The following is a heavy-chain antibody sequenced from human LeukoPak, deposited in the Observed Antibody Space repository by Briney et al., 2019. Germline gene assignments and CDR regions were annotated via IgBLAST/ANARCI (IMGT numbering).Heavy chain of an antibody. CDR2: INPNSGGT. D-gene: IGHD3-22*01. CDR3: ARDRSTTYYDGSGYYSRYGMDV. Sequence: ASVKVSCKASGYTFTGYYMHWVRQAPGQGLEWMGWINPNSGGTNYAQKFQGRVTMTRDTSISTAYMELSRLRSDDTAVYYCARDRSTTYYDGSGYYSRYGMDVWGQGTTVTVSS. CDR1: GYTFTGYY. J-gene: IGHJ6*02. V-gene: IGHV1-2*02.